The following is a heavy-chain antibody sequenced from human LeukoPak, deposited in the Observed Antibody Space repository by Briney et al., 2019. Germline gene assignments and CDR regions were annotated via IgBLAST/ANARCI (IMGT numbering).Heavy chain of an antibody. CDR1: GFTFSSYW. J-gene: IGHJ4*02. CDR2: INSDGSST. V-gene: IGHV3-74*01. Sequence: GGSLRLSCAASGFTFSSYWMHWVRQAPGKGLVWVSRINSDGSSTSYADSVKGRFTISRDNATNTLYLQMNSLRAEDTAVYYCAREGYDFWSGYLYYFDYWGQGTLVTVSS. CDR3: AREGYDFWSGYLYYFDY. D-gene: IGHD3-3*01.